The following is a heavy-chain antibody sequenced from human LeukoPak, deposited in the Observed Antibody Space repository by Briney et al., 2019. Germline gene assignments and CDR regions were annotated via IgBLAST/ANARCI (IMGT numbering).Heavy chain of an antibody. Sequence: SQTLSLTCTVSGGSISSGGYYWSWIRQPPGKGLEWIGYIYYSGSTYYNPSLKSRVTISVDTSKNHFSLKLSSVTAADTAVYYFARVGNGYCSGGTCPGAFDIWGQGTMVTVSS. CDR3: ARVGNGYCSGGTCPGAFDI. D-gene: IGHD2-15*01. CDR1: GGSISSGGYY. CDR2: IYYSGST. V-gene: IGHV4-31*03. J-gene: IGHJ3*02.